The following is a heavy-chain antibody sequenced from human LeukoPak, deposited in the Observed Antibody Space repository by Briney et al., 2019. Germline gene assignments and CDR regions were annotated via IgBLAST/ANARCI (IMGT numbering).Heavy chain of an antibody. D-gene: IGHD1-26*01. CDR1: GGSISGYY. J-gene: IGHJ4*02. CDR3: ARGGWGSFDY. CDR2: IYYSGAT. V-gene: IGHV4-59*01. Sequence: SETLSLTCTVSGGSISGYYWSWIRQPPGKGLEWIAFIYYSGATNYNPSLQSRVTISLDTSKNQLSLKLISVPAAGTAVYYCARGGWGSFDYWGQGTLVTVSS.